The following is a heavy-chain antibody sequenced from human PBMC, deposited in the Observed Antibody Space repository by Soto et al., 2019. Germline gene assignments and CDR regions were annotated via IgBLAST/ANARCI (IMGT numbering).Heavy chain of an antibody. CDR2: TNYGSKWSY. CDR3: ARDGNWRLGY. D-gene: IGHD1-20*01. J-gene: IGHJ4*01. Sequence: SRTCVSRGDSVSKSSVSRNWIKQSPSRGLECLGRTNYGSKWSYADAWSVRSRITISADTSKNQFSLHLNSVTSEDSAVYYCARDGNWRLGYWGHGALVPGS. CDR1: GDSVSKSSVS. V-gene: IGHV6-1*01.